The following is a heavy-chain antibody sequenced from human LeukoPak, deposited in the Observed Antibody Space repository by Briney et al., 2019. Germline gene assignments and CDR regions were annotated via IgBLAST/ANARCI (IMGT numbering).Heavy chain of an antibody. D-gene: IGHD6-19*01. Sequence: SETLSLTCAVYNGSFSGYYWSWIRQSPGKGLEWIGEINHSGGTNYNPSLKSRLTISVDTSKNQFSLKLSSVTAADTAVYYCARVEAVAGIDYWGQGTLVTVSS. CDR1: NGSFSGYY. J-gene: IGHJ4*02. CDR2: INHSGGT. V-gene: IGHV4-34*01. CDR3: ARVEAVAGIDY.